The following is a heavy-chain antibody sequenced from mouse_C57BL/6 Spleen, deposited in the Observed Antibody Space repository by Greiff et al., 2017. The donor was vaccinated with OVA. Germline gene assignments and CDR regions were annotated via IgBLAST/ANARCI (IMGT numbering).Heavy chain of an antibody. V-gene: IGHV3-6*01. CDR2: ISYDGSN. Sequence: ESGPGLVKPSQSLSLTCSVTGYSITSGYYWNWIRQFPGNKLEWMGYISYDGSNNYNPSLKNRISITRDTSKNQFFLKLNSVTTEDTATYYCARNYYGSSLPYWGQGTTLTVSS. J-gene: IGHJ2*01. CDR3: ARNYYGSSLPY. CDR1: GYSITSGYY. D-gene: IGHD1-1*01.